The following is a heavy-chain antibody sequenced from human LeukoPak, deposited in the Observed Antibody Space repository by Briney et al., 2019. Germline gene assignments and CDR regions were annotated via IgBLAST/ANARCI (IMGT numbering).Heavy chain of an antibody. CDR3: ASASTMIVVATPDSAFDI. J-gene: IGHJ3*02. V-gene: IGHV3-66*01. Sequence: GGSLRLSCAASGFTVSSNYMSWVRQAPGKGLEWVSVVYSGGSTYYADSVKGRFTISRDNSKNTLYLQMNSLRAEDTAVYYCASASTMIVVATPDSAFDIWGQGTMVTVSS. CDR1: GFTVSSNY. CDR2: VYSGGST. D-gene: IGHD3-22*01.